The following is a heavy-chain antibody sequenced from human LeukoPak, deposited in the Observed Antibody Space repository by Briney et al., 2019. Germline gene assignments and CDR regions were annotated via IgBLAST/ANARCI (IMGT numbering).Heavy chain of an antibody. CDR2: IIPIFGTT. D-gene: IGHD2-2*01. V-gene: IGHV1-69*01. CDR1: GGTFSSYA. J-gene: IGHJ4*02. Sequence: SVKVSCKASGGTFSSYAISWVRQAPGQGLEWMGGIIPIFGTTNYAQKFQGRVTITADESTSTAYMELSSLRSEDTAVYYCARGKGDPAGPFDYWGQGTLVTVSS. CDR3: ARGKGDPAGPFDY.